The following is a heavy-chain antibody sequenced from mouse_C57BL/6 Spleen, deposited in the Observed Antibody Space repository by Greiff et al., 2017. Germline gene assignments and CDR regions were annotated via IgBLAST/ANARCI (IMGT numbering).Heavy chain of an antibody. CDR2: LSSGGSYT. V-gene: IGHV5-6*01. J-gene: IGHJ4*01. CDR1: GFTFSSYG. Sequence: EVKLMESGGDLVKPGGSLKLSCAASGFTFSSYGMSCVRQTPDKRLEWVATLSSGGSYTYYPDSVKGRFTISRDNAKNTLYLQMSSLKSEDTAMYYCARQHGYDDGDYYAMDYWGQGTSVTVSS. CDR3: ARQHGYDDGDYYAMDY. D-gene: IGHD2-2*01.